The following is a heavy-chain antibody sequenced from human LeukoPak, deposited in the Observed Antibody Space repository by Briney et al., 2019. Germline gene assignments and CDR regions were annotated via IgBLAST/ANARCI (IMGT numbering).Heavy chain of an antibody. CDR1: GFTFSSYA. Sequence: GSLRLSCAASGFTFSSYAMSWIRQPPGKGLEWIGYIYYSGSTNYNPSLKSRVTISVDTSKNQFSLKLSSVTAADTAVYYCARLADSSGYYPDYWGQGTLVTVSS. D-gene: IGHD3-22*01. V-gene: IGHV4-59*01. J-gene: IGHJ4*02. CDR3: ARLADSSGYYPDY. CDR2: IYYSGST.